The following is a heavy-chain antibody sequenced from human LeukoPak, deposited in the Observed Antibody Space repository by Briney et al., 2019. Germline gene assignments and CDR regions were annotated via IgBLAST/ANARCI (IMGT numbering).Heavy chain of an antibody. J-gene: IGHJ4*02. CDR1: GFIVSEHA. CDR3: ARYFTAVTETLRLDC. CDR2: ISGSGGST. Sequence: PGGSLRLSCEVSGFIVSEHALSWVRQAPGEGLEWVSAISGSGGSTYYADSVKGRFTISRDNSKNTLYLQMNSLRAEDTAVYYCARYFTAVTETLRLDCWGQGTLVTVSS. D-gene: IGHD6-19*01. V-gene: IGHV3-23*01.